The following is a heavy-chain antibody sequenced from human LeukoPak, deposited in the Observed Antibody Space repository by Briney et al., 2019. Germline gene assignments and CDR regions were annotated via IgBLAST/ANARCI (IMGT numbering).Heavy chain of an antibody. D-gene: IGHD6-19*01. CDR2: INHSGST. CDR1: GGSFSGYY. J-gene: IGHJ4*02. Sequence: SETLSLTCAVYGGSFSGYYWSWIRQPPGKGLEWIGEINHSGSTNYNPSLKSRVTISVDTSKNQFSLKLSSVTAADTAVYYCARTTYSSGWYVLWGQGTLVTVSS. CDR3: ARTTYSSGWYVL. V-gene: IGHV4-34*01.